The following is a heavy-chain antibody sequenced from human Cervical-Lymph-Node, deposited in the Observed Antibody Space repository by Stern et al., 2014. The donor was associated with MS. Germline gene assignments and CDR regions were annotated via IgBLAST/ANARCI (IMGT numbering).Heavy chain of an antibody. CDR2: IIPIFGTP. CDR1: GGTFSTQA. CDR3: ATPSTVTVGGMDV. Sequence: VHLVESGAEVKKPGSSVKVSCKASGGTFSTQAINWVRQAPGQGLEWVGGIIPIFGTPNYAQKVQDRVTITADESTSTAYMDLNSLRSEYTAVYYCATPSTVTVGGMDVWGQGTTVTVSS. D-gene: IGHD4-17*01. J-gene: IGHJ6*02. V-gene: IGHV1-69*01.